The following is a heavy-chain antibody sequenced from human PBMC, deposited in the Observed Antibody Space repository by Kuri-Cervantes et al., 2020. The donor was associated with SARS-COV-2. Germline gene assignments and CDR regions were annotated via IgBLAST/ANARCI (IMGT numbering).Heavy chain of an antibody. D-gene: IGHD3-3*01. CDR3: ARDLLNVWSGHYYYYGMDV. Sequence: GESLKISCAASGFTFSSYSMNWVRQAPGKGLEWVSYISSSSSTIYYADSVKGRFTISRDNAKNSLYLQMNSLRDEDTAVYYCARDLLNVWSGHYYYYGMDVWGQGTTVTVSS. CDR1: GFTFSSYS. V-gene: IGHV3-48*02. CDR2: ISSSSSTI. J-gene: IGHJ6*02.